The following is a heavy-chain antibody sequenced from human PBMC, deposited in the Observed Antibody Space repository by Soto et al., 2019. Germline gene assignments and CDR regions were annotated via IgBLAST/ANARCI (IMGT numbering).Heavy chain of an antibody. D-gene: IGHD2-15*01. V-gene: IGHV4-34*01. CDR2: INHSGST. CDR3: AGANCSGGSCYSPVGDY. Sequence: QVQLQQWGAGLLKPSETLSLTCAVYGGSFSGYYWSWIRQPPGKGLEWIGEINHSGSTNYNPSLKSRVTISVDTSKNQFSLKLSSVTAADTDVYYCAGANCSGGSCYSPVGDYCGQGTLVTVSS. J-gene: IGHJ4*02. CDR1: GGSFSGYY.